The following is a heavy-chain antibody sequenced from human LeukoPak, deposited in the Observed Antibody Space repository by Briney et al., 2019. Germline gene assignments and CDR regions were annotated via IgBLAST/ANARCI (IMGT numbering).Heavy chain of an antibody. CDR1: GFTFSSYW. CDR3: ARGKSGYYGNDY. J-gene: IGHJ4*02. D-gene: IGHD5-12*01. CDR2: INSDESSM. Sequence: GGSLRLSCAASGFTFSSYWMHWVRQAPGKGLVWVSRINSDESSMNYADSVKGRFTISRDNAKNTLYLQMNFLRAEDTAVYYCARGKSGYYGNDYWGRGTLVTVSS. V-gene: IGHV3-74*01.